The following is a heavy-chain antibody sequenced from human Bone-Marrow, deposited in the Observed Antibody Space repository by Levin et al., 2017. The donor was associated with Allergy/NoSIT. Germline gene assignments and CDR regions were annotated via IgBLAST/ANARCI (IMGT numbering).Heavy chain of an antibody. CDR1: GDSISSSVW. Sequence: SETLSLTCAVSGDSISSSVWWSWVRQPPGKGLEWIGEIYQSGSTNYNPSLRGRVTISIDKSKNQFSLKVSSVTAADTAVYYWARERGELETWGQGTLVTVSS. J-gene: IGHJ4*02. V-gene: IGHV4-4*02. CDR3: ARERGELET. D-gene: IGHD3-16*01. CDR2: IYQSGST.